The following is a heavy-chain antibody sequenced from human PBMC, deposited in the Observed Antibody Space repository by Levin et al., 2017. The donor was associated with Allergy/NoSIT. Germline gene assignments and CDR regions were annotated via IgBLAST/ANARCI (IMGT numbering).Heavy chain of an antibody. Sequence: SLKISCAASGFTFNDYAMHWVRQAPGKGLEWVSSISWNSGSIGYADSGKGRFTISRDNAKNSLYLPMNSLRPEDTALYYCTRDVNIISKVDRTGSGHYYGLDVWGQGTTVTVSS. V-gene: IGHV3-9*01. CDR3: TRDVNIISKVDRTGSGHYYGLDV. D-gene: IGHD3-10*01. CDR2: ISWNSGSI. J-gene: IGHJ6*02. CDR1: GFTFNDYA.